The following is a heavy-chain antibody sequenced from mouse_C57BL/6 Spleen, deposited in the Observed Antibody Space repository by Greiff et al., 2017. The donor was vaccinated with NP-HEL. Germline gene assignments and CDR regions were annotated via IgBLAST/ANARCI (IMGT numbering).Heavy chain of an antibody. CDR3: ARRDSYAMDS. CDR1: GFTFSDYG. V-gene: IGHV5-17*01. CDR2: ISSGSSTI. Sequence: DVKLVESGGGLVKPGGSLKLSCAASGFTFSDYGMHWVRQAPEKGLEWVAYISSGSSTIYYADTVKGRFTISRDNAKNTLFLQMTSLRSEDTAMYYCARRDSYAMDSWGQGTSVTVSS. J-gene: IGHJ4*01.